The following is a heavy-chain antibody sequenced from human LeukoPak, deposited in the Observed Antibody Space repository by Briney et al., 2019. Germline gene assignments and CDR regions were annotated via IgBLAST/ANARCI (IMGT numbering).Heavy chain of an antibody. CDR1: GFTFSSYA. CDR2: ISGSGDST. J-gene: IGHJ4*02. D-gene: IGHD2-15*01. CDR3: VKGVVVVAAKYYFDY. Sequence: SGGSLRLSCAASGFTFSSYAMSWVRQAPGKGLKWVSAISGSGDSTYYADSVKGRFTISRDNSKNTLFLQMNTLRAEDTAVYYCVKGVVVVAAKYYFDYWGQGTLVTVSS. V-gene: IGHV3-23*01.